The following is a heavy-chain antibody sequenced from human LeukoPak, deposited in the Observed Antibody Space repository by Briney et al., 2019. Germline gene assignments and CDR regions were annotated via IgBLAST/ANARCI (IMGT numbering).Heavy chain of an antibody. Sequence: SETLSLTCAVSSGPMSSYYWSWIRQPPGKGLEWIGYIYYTGVTNYSRSLKGRLTISLEKTMKKFSLNLRSVTAADTAMYYCARGGSGYPLDYWGQGTLVTVSS. CDR3: ARGGSGYPLDY. D-gene: IGHD3-22*01. V-gene: IGHV4-59*01. CDR2: IYYTGVT. J-gene: IGHJ4*02. CDR1: SGPMSSYY.